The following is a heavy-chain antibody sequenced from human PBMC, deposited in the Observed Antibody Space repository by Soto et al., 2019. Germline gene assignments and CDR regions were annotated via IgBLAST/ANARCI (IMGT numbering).Heavy chain of an antibody. CDR3: ARGVATNDFDS. CDR2: IFYSGYT. V-gene: IGHV4-59*01. CDR1: GGSINSDY. D-gene: IGHD5-12*01. J-gene: IGHJ4*02. Sequence: PSETLSLTCTVSGGSINSDYWSWIRQPPGKGLEWIGYIFYSGYTKHDPSLKSRVTISVDTSKNQFSLTLSSVTAADTAVYYCARGVATNDFDSWGQGTLVTVSS.